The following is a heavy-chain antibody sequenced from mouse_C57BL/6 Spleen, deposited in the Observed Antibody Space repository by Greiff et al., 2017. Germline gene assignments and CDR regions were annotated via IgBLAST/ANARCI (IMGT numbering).Heavy chain of an antibody. CDR1: GYTFTTYP. CDR2: FHPYNDDT. V-gene: IGHV1-47*01. J-gene: IGHJ4*01. CDR3: ARSYYDYDYYAMDY. D-gene: IGHD2-4*01. Sequence: VQLQQSGAELVKPGASVKMSCKASGYTFTTYPIEWMKQNHGKSLEWIGNFHPYNDDTTYNEKFKGKATLTVEKSSSTVYLELSRLTSDDSSVYYCARSYYDYDYYAMDYWGQGTSVTVSS.